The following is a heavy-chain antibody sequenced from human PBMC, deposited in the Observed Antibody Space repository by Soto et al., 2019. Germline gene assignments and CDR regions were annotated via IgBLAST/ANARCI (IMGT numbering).Heavy chain of an antibody. CDR2: MKPNRGNS. Sequence: GASVKVSCKASESTFMNYGISWVRPASGQGLEWVGWMKPNRGNSGYELKFHGRVSMTRNTSIYTFYLELSGLASDETAVYDFLRTASSRTFNWFDTWGQGTMVTVSS. CDR3: LRTASSRTFNWFDT. V-gene: IGHV1-8*01. J-gene: IGHJ5*01. D-gene: IGHD1-1*01. CDR1: ESTFMNYG.